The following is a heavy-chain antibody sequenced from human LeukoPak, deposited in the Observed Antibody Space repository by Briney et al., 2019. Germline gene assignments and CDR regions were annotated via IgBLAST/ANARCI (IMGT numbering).Heavy chain of an antibody. CDR2: IYSDNT. Sequence: PGGSLRLSCAASGFTFSSYATSWVRQAPGKGLEWVSFIYSDNTHYSDSVKGRFTISRDNSKNTLYLQMNSLRAEDTAVYYCARRAGAYSHPYDYWGQGTLVTVSS. D-gene: IGHD4/OR15-4a*01. V-gene: IGHV3-53*01. J-gene: IGHJ4*02. CDR1: GFTFSSYA. CDR3: ARRAGAYSHPYDY.